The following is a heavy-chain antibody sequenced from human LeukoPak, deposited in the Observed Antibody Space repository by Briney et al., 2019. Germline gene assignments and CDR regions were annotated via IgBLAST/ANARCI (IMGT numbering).Heavy chain of an antibody. Sequence: GGSLRLSCAASGFTFSSYAMHWVRQAPGKGLEWVAVISYDGSNKYYADSVKGRFTISRDNSKNTLYLQMSSLRVDDTAVYYCAKAASSSWPSYYYGMDVWGQGTTVTVSS. CDR3: AKAASSSWPSYYYGMDV. V-gene: IGHV3-30-3*01. D-gene: IGHD6-13*01. CDR2: ISYDGSNK. CDR1: GFTFSSYA. J-gene: IGHJ6*02.